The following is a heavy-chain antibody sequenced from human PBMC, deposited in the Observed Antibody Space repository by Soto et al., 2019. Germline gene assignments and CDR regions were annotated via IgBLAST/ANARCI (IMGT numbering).Heavy chain of an antibody. CDR2: IGTAGDT. CDR1: GFTFSSYD. V-gene: IGHV3-13*01. D-gene: IGHD2-15*01. Sequence: GGSLRLSCSASGFTFSSYDMHWVRQATGKGLEWVSAIGTAGDTYYPGSVKGRFTISRENAKNSLYLQTNSLRAGDTAVYYCARVPRGYYAGRDVWSEGTTVTV. J-gene: IGHJ6*02. CDR3: ARVPRGYYAGRDV.